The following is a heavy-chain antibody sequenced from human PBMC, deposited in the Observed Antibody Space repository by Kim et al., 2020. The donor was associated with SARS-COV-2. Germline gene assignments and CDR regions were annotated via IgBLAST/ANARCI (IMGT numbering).Heavy chain of an antibody. V-gene: IGHV4-34*01. Sequence: SETLSLTCAVYGGSFSGYYWSWIRQPPGKGLEWIGEINHSGSTNYNPSLKSRVTISVDTSKNQFSLKLSSVTAADTAVYYCARREGLRGVIITGFRQFRFDPWGQGTLVTVSS. CDR2: INHSGST. J-gene: IGHJ5*02. CDR1: GGSFSGYY. CDR3: ARREGLRGVIITGFRQFRFDP. D-gene: IGHD3-10*01.